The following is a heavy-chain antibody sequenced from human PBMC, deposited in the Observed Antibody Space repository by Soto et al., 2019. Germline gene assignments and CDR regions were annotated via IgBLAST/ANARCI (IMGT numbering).Heavy chain of an antibody. V-gene: IGHV3-23*01. J-gene: IGHJ4*02. CDR2: TSGSDGKT. D-gene: IGHD3-3*01. CDR1: GFSFGSYA. Sequence: GGSLRLSCAASGFSFGSYALSWVRQAPGKGLEWVSTTSGSDGKTFYADAVKGRFSISRDTSQNTLYLQMNSLRADDTAIYYCARWSYLDYWGQGTRVTVSS. CDR3: ARWSYLDY.